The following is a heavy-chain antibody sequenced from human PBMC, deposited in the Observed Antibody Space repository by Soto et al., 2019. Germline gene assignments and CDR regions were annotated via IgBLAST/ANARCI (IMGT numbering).Heavy chain of an antibody. J-gene: IGHJ4*02. CDR3: ARAFVGATDY. V-gene: IGHV3-48*03. CDR1: GFTFSSYE. CDR2: ISSSGSTI. D-gene: IGHD1-26*01. Sequence: PGGSLRLSCAASGFTFSSYEMNWVRQAPGKGLEWVSYISSSGSTIYYAGSVKGRFTISRDNAKNSLYLQMNSLRAEDTAVYYCARAFVGATDYWGQGTLVTVSS.